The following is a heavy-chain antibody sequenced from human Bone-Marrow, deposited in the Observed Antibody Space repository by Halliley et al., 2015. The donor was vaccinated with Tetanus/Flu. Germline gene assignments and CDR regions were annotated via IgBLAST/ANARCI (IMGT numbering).Heavy chain of an antibody. Sequence: IWYDGSYKFYADSVKGRFTISRDNSKNTLFLQMSSLRAEDTAVYYCAGDRVHYSGPGDPHFDYWGQGTLVTVSS. CDR3: AGDRVHYSGPGDPHFDY. J-gene: IGHJ4*02. V-gene: IGHV3-33*01. D-gene: IGHD3-10*01. CDR2: IWYDGSYK.